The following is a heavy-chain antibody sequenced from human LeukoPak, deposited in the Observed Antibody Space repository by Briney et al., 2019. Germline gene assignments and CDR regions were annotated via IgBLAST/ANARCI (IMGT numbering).Heavy chain of an antibody. J-gene: IGHJ4*02. CDR1: GYSFTSYW. Sequence: GESLKISCEGSGYSFTSYWIGWVRQMPGKGLEWVAVIYPGDSDTIYSPSFQGQVTISADNSISTAYLQWSSLKASDTAMYYCARSSDSSGFYYYFVYWAKGTLVTVSS. CDR2: IYPGDSDT. V-gene: IGHV5-51*01. CDR3: ARSSDSSGFYYYFVY. D-gene: IGHD3-22*01.